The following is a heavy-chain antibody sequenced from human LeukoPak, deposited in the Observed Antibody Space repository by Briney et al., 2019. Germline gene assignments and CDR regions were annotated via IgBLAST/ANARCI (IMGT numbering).Heavy chain of an antibody. CDR2: INHSGST. J-gene: IGHJ4*02. CDR1: GGSFSGYH. V-gene: IGHV4-34*01. CDR3: ARIQIWFGESRRDY. D-gene: IGHD3-10*01. Sequence: PAETLSLTCAVYGGSFSGYHWSWIRQPPGKGVEWIGEINHSGSTNYNPPLERRVTISLSPSQNQFFLKQSSVTTADTAVLYCARIQIWFGESRRDYWGEGTLVTVSS.